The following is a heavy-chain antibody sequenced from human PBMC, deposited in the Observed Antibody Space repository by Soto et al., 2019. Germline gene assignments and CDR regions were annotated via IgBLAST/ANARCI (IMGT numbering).Heavy chain of an antibody. J-gene: IGHJ5*02. V-gene: IGHV4-31*03. CDR3: ARDGRYNNHSKNRRVDWFDP. Sequence: SGTLSLACTVSGGSVSSAGYYGSWIHQHPGKGLEWIGYIYYSGSTYYNPSLKSRVTVSVDTSKNQFSLKLSSVTAADTAVYYCARDGRYNNHSKNRRVDWFDPWGQGTLVTVSS. D-gene: IGHD3-10*01. CDR2: IYYSGST. CDR1: GGSVSSAGYY.